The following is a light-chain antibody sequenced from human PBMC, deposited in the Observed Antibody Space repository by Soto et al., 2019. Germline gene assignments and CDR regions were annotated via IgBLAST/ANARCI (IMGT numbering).Light chain of an antibody. CDR2: SAS. CDR3: QQYNNLPPT. Sequence: DIVMTQSPLTLSVSPGESATLSCRASERVSTNLAWYQQTPGQAPRLLIYSASRRPTDIPVRFSGSGSGAEFTLTISSLQSEDFAIYYCQQYNNLPPTFGQGTKVGIK. J-gene: IGKJ1*01. V-gene: IGKV3-15*01. CDR1: ERVSTN.